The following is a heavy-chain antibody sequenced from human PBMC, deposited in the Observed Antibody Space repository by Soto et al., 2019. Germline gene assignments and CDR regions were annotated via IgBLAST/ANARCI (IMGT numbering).Heavy chain of an antibody. CDR1: GGSFSGYY. J-gene: IGHJ4*02. Sequence: SETLSLTCAVYGGSFSGYYWSWIRQPPGKGLEWIGEINHSGSTNYNPSLKSRVTISVDTSKNQFSLKLNSVTAADTAVYYCATNGVVITTSNVSNPDYWGQGTLVTVSS. CDR2: INHSGST. D-gene: IGHD3-22*01. CDR3: ATNGVVITTSNVSNPDY. V-gene: IGHV4-34*01.